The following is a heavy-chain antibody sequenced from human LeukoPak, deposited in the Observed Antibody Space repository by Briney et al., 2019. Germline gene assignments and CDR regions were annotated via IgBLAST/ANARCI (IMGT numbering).Heavy chain of an antibody. CDR3: ARVHSSSYQPGYYYYYYMDV. J-gene: IGHJ6*03. CDR1: GGSISSYY. Sequence: SETLSLTCTVSGGSISSYYWSWIRQPPGKGLEWIGYMYYSGSTNYNPSLKSRVTMSVDTSKNQFSLKLSSVTAADTAVYYCARVHSSSYQPGYYYYYYMDVWGKGTTVTVSS. V-gene: IGHV4-59*12. CDR2: MYYSGST. D-gene: IGHD6-6*01.